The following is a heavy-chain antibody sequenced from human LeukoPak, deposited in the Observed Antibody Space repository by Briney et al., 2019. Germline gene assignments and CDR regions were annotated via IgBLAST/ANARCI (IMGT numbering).Heavy chain of an antibody. D-gene: IGHD3-3*01. CDR2: IYYGGST. CDR1: GGSISSYY. Sequence: SETLSLTCTVSGGSISSYYWSWIRQPPGKGLEWIGYIYYGGSTNYNPSLKSRVTISVDTSKNQFSLKLSSVTAADTAVYYCARAYYDFWSGRYYYYMDVWGKGTTVTVSS. CDR3: ARAYYDFWSGRYYYYMDV. J-gene: IGHJ6*03. V-gene: IGHV4-59*01.